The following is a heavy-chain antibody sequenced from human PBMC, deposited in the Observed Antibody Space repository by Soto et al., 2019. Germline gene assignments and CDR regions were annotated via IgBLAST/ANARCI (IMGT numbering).Heavy chain of an antibody. CDR2: IIPIFGTA. J-gene: IGHJ5*02. Sequence: QVQLVQSGAEVKKPGSSVKVSCKASGGTFSSYAISWVRQAHGQGLEWMGGIIPIFGTANYAQKFQGRVTITADESTSTSYMELSSLRSEDTAVYYCASEGDWGGDCYSAFDPWCHGTLVTVSS. D-gene: IGHD2-21*02. CDR3: ASEGDWGGDCYSAFDP. V-gene: IGHV1-69*12. CDR1: GGTFSSYA.